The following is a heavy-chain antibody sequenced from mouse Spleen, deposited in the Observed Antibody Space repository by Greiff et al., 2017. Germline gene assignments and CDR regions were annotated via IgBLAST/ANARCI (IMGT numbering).Heavy chain of an antibody. J-gene: IGHJ2*01. V-gene: IGHV1-82*01. Sequence: QVQLKESGPELVKPGASVKISCQASGSAFSSSWMNWVKQRPGTGLEWIGRIYPGDGDTNYNGKFKGKATLTADKSSSTAYMQLRSLTSKDSAVYFCARSGFTTETYFDYWGQGTTLTVSS. CDR2: IYPGDGDT. CDR1: GSAFSSSW. CDR3: ARSGFTTETYFDY. D-gene: IGHD1-1*01.